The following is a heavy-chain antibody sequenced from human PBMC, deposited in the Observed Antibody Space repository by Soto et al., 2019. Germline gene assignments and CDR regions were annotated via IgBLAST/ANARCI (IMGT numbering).Heavy chain of an antibody. V-gene: IGHV3-23*01. J-gene: IGHJ3*02. CDR2: ISGSGGST. CDR3: AKGYDFWSGYYSDAFDI. Sequence: EVQLLESGGGLVQPGGSLRLSCAASGFTFSSYAMSWFRQAPGKGLEWVSAISGSGGSTYYADSVKGRFTISRDNSKNTLYLQMNSLRAEDTAVYYCAKGYDFWSGYYSDAFDIWGQGTMVTVSS. CDR1: GFTFSSYA. D-gene: IGHD3-3*01.